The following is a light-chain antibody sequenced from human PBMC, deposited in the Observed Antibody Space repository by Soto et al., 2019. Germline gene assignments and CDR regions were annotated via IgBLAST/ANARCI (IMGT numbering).Light chain of an antibody. J-gene: IGKJ2*01. V-gene: IGKV3-15*01. CDR1: QSVKSN. Sequence: EIVMTQSPATLSVSPGERATLSCRASQSVKSNLAWYHQKPGQAPRLLIYDASTRATGIPARFSGSGSGTEFTLTISSLQSEDFAVYFCQQYNNWPPYTFGQGTKLEIK. CDR2: DAS. CDR3: QQYNNWPPYT.